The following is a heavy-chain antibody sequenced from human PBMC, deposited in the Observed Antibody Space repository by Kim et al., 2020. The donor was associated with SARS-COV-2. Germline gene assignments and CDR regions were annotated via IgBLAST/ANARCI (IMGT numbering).Heavy chain of an antibody. D-gene: IGHD5-12*01. CDR3: AKGGTSGYGGYDSYYYYFFGLDV. Sequence: GGSLRLSCAASGFTFSSYAMSWVRQAPGKGLEWVSAISGSGGSTYYADSVKGRFTISRDNSKNTLYLQMTSRRAEDTAVYYCAKGGTSGYGGYDSYYYYFFGLDVWGRGTTLAVSS. CDR1: GFTFSSYA. J-gene: IGHJ6*02. V-gene: IGHV3-23*01. CDR2: ISGSGGST.